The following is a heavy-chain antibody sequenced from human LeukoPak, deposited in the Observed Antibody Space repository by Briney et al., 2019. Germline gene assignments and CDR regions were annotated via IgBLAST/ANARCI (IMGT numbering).Heavy chain of an antibody. D-gene: IGHD3-22*01. CDR2: IYPGDSDT. J-gene: IGHJ4*02. V-gene: IGHV5-51*01. CDR1: GYTFTNYW. CDR3: ATRPLRSSGYYFDY. Sequence: GESLKISCKGSGYTFTNYWIGWVRQMPGKGLEYMGIIYPGDSDTRYSPSFQGQVTISADKSISTAYLQWSSLKASDTAMYYCATRPLRSSGYYFDYWGQGTLVTVSS.